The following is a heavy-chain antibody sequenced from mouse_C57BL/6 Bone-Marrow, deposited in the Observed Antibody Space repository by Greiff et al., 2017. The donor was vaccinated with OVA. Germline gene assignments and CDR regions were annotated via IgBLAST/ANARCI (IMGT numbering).Heavy chain of an antibody. CDR1: GFTFSNYW. CDR3: TGPITTVVGDY. Sequence: EVKVEESGGGLVQPGGSMKLSCVASGFTFSNYWMNWVRQSPEKGLEWVAQIRLKSDTYAKPYAESVKGRFTISRDDSKSSVYLQRNNLRAEDIGIYYCTGPITTVVGDYWGQGTTLTVSS. CDR2: IRLKSDTYAK. V-gene: IGHV6-3*01. D-gene: IGHD1-1*01. J-gene: IGHJ2*01.